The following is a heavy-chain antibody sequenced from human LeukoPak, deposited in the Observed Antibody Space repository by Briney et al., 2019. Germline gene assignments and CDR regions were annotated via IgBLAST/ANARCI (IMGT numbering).Heavy chain of an antibody. CDR2: IYPGDSDS. Sequence: GESLQISCKGSGYTFTNYWIGWVRQMPGKGLEWMGIIYPGDSDSRYSLSFQGHVPISADKPISPAYLPWSSLKASDTAMYYCARHGSGSYLYYFDYWGQGTLVTVSS. CDR1: GYTFTNYW. D-gene: IGHD3-10*01. J-gene: IGHJ4*02. V-gene: IGHV5-51*01. CDR3: ARHGSGSYLYYFDY.